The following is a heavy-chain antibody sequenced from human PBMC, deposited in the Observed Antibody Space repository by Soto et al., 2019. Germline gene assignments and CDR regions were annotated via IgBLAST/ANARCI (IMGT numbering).Heavy chain of an antibody. CDR3: VEGGSYHDY. CDR2: IKEDGSQK. CDR1: GFSFTTHW. Sequence: EVQLVESGGGLVQPGESLRLSCIVSGFSFTTHWMSWVRQAPGKGLEWVGNIKEDGSQKYYVDSVTGRFTISSDKAKNSLYLHMNTLRAEDTAVYYCVEGGSYHDYGGQGTLVTVSS. V-gene: IGHV3-7*05. D-gene: IGHD1-26*01. J-gene: IGHJ4*02.